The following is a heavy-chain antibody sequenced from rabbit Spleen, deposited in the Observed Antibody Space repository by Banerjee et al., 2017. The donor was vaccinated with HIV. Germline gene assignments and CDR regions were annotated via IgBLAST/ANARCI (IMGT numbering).Heavy chain of an antibody. CDR1: GFDFSNYG. CDR3: ARDLDGVIGWNFGW. V-gene: IGHV1S45*01. D-gene: IGHD1-1*01. CDR2: VWTGSSDIT. Sequence: QEQLVESGGGLVQPGGSLKLSCKASGFDFSNYGVTWVRQAPGKGLEWIGCVWTGSSDITYYASWAKGRFTISKTSTTVTLQLTSLTAADTATYFCARDLDGVIGWNFGWWGPGTLVTV. J-gene: IGHJ4*01.